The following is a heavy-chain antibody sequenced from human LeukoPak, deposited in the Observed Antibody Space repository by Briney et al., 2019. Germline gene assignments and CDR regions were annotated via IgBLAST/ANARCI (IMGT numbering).Heavy chain of an antibody. D-gene: IGHD6-6*01. CDR3: ARGSNWLDP. Sequence: SETLSLTCSVPGDSISNYYWSWIRRPPGKGLEWIGYIYYSGSTNYNPTLKSRVTISKDTSKKQMSLKLNSVTAADTAVYYCARGSNWLDPWGQGTPVTVSS. V-gene: IGHV4-59*01. CDR2: IYYSGST. J-gene: IGHJ5*02. CDR1: GDSISNYY.